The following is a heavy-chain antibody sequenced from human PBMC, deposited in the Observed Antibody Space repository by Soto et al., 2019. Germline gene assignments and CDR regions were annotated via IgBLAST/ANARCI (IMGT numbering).Heavy chain of an antibody. CDR2: MSYSGIT. CDR3: PTMGTPATGLYYFDN. D-gene: IGHD1-7*01. J-gene: IGHJ4*02. CDR1: GVSISSGSYY. V-gene: IGHV4-30-4*01. Sequence: QVQLQESGPGLVKPSQTLSLTCTVSGVSISSGSYYWSWIRQPPGKGLEWIGFMSYSGITSYNASLKLRITMSVDTSKSQFSLSLSFVTAADTAVYYCPTMGTPATGLYYFDNGGQGTLVTVSS.